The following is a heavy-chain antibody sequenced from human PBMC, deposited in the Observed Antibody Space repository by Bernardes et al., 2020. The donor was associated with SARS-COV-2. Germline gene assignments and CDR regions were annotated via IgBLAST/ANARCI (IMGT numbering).Heavy chain of an antibody. CDR2: YDPADGET. CDR1: GSTLSFFS. CDR3: AILVRGGAFDA. Sequence: ASVKVSCKVSGSTLSFFSIHWVRQTPGKGLEWIGGYDPADGETMFAQNLQGRATMSEDTSTDTAYMELTSLKSEDTATYYCAILVRGGAFDAWRQGTKVTVSS. J-gene: IGHJ3*01. D-gene: IGHD3-3*01. V-gene: IGHV1-24*01.